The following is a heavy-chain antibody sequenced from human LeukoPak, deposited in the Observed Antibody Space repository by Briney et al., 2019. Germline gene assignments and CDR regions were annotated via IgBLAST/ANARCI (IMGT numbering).Heavy chain of an antibody. D-gene: IGHD2-2*01. V-gene: IGHV4-59*12. CDR1: GGSISSYY. CDR2: IYYSGST. CDR3: ARGGTIVVVPAANNWFDP. Sequence: SETLSLTCTVSGGSISSYYWSWIRQPPGKGLEWIGYIYYSGSTNYNPSLKSRVTISVDTSKNQFSLKLSSVTAADTAVYYCARGGTIVVVPAANNWFDPWGQGTLVTVSS. J-gene: IGHJ5*02.